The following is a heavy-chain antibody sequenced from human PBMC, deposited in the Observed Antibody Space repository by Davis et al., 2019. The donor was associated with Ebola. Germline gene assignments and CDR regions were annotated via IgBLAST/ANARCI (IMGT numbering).Heavy chain of an antibody. Sequence: GESLKISCKGSGYGFTNYWIGWVRQMPGKGLEWMGFIFPDDSDATYSPSFQGQVTFSVDKSIRTAYLHWNSLKASDSGMHYCASLRRTITGMDDGFDIWGQGTMVTVSS. V-gene: IGHV5-51*01. CDR1: GYGFTNYW. CDR3: ASLRRTITGMDDGFDI. J-gene: IGHJ3*02. D-gene: IGHD2-8*02. CDR2: IFPDDSDA.